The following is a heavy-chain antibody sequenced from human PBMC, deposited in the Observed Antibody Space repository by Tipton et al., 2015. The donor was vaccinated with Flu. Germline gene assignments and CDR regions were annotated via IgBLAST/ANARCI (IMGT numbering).Heavy chain of an antibody. CDR2: ISHSGSA. J-gene: IGHJ6*02. D-gene: IGHD6-19*01. CDR1: GYPISSDYY. Sequence: TLSLTCNVSGYPISSDYYWDWIRQTPGRGLEWIGSISHSGSAYYNPSLKGRVSVAVDTSKNQFSLKLSSVSAADTAVYYCAREGYSRGWYDYYGMDVWGQGTTVTVSS. V-gene: IGHV4-38-2*02. CDR3: AREGYSRGWYDYYGMDV.